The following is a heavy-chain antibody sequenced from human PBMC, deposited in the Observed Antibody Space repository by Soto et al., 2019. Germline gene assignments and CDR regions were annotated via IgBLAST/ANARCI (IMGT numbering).Heavy chain of an antibody. CDR3: LKDESLNWYSGHFRH. CDR2: INWNSGSI. V-gene: IGHV3-9*01. D-gene: IGHD1-26*01. CDR1: GFTFDDYA. J-gene: IGHJ1*01. Sequence: EVQLVESGGGLVQPGRSLRLSCAASGFTFDDYAMHWVRQVPGKGLEWVSGINWNSGSIGYADSVKGRFAISRDNAKNSLHLQMNRLRAEDTAFYYCLKDESLNWYSGHFRHWGQGTLVTVSS.